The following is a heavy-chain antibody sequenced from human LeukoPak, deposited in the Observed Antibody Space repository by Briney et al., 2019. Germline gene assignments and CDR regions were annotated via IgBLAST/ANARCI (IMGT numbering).Heavy chain of an antibody. Sequence: GGSLRLSCAASGFTFSSYEMNWVRQAPGKGLEWVSYISSGSTIYYADSVKGRFTISRDNAKNSLYLQMNSLRAEDTAVYYCARGRCSSTSCYTFDPWGQGTLVTVSS. CDR1: GFTFSSYE. J-gene: IGHJ5*02. D-gene: IGHD2-2*02. CDR2: ISSGSTI. CDR3: ARGRCSSTSCYTFDP. V-gene: IGHV3-48*03.